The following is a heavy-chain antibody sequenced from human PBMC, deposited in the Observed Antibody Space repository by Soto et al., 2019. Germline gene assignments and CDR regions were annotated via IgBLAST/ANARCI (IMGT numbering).Heavy chain of an antibody. J-gene: IGHJ5*02. CDR2: IIPIFGTA. Sequence: QVQLVQSGAEVKKPGSSVKVSCKASGGTFSSYAISCVRQAPGQGLEWMGGIIPIFGTANYSQKFQVRVTITPDKSTSTSYKEVSSLRSEVTDVYYCAPHVVVRGVIGQGWCDPWGPGTLVTVSS. CDR3: APHVVVRGVIGQGWCDP. V-gene: IGHV1-69*06. D-gene: IGHD3-10*01. CDR1: GGTFSSYA.